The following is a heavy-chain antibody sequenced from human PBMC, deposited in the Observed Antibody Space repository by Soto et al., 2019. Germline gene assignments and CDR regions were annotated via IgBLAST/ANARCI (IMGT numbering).Heavy chain of an antibody. J-gene: IGHJ6*02. CDR2: ISPGGSNT. CDR3: ARSGYCISTSCYGLDYYYGMDV. Sequence: PGESLKISCKGSGYSFASYWIGWVRQMTGKGLEWMGIISPGGSNTTYSPSLQGQVTISADKSISTAYLQWSSLKASDTAMYYCARSGYCISTSCYGLDYYYGMDVWGQGTTVTVSS. CDR1: GYSFASYW. V-gene: IGHV5-51*01. D-gene: IGHD2-2*01.